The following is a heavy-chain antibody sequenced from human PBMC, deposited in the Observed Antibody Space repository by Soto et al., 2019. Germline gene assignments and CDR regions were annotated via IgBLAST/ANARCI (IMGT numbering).Heavy chain of an antibody. J-gene: IGHJ4*02. CDR2: INPNSGGT. CDR3: ARDYYDSSGYAH. D-gene: IGHD3-22*01. V-gene: IGHV1-2*02. Sequence: GASVKVSCKASGYTFPGYYIHWVRQAPGQGLEWMGWINPNSGGTNYAQKFQGRVTMTRDTSISTAYMELSRLRSDDTAVYYCARDYYDSSGYAHWGQGTLVTVSS. CDR1: GYTFPGYY.